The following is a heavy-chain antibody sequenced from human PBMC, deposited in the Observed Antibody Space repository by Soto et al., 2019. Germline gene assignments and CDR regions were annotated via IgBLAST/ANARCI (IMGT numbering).Heavy chain of an antibody. CDR1: GGSISSSSYY. CDR3: ARPVRDDSSSPPGSWFDP. D-gene: IGHD6-13*01. Sequence: SETLSLTCTVSGGSISSSSYYWGWIRQPPGKGLEWIGSSYDSGSTYYNPSLKGRVTISVDTSKNQFSLKLSSVTAADTAVYYCARPVRDDSSSPPGSWFDPWGQGTLVTVSS. J-gene: IGHJ5*02. V-gene: IGHV4-39*01. CDR2: SYDSGST.